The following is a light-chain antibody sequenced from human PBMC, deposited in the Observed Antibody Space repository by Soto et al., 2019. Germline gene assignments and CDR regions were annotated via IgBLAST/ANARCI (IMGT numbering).Light chain of an antibody. V-gene: IGKV1-5*01. Sequence: DIQMTQSPSTLSASVGDRVTITCRASQSVSTRLAWYQQKSGKAPKLLIYDASSLESGVPSRFSASGVGTEFTLTISSLQPDDFATYYCQQYTSYSITFGQGTRLEIK. CDR1: QSVSTR. CDR2: DAS. CDR3: QQYTSYSIT. J-gene: IGKJ5*01.